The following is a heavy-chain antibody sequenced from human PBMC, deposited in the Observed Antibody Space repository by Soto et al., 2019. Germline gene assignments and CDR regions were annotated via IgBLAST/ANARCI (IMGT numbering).Heavy chain of an antibody. CDR3: ARQPGAAAGSDY. CDR1: GYSFSTYW. J-gene: IGHJ4*02. V-gene: IGHV5-51*01. Sequence: LGESLKISCKGSGYSFSTYWIAWVRQMPGKGLEWMGIIYPDDSETRYSPSFQGQVTISVDKSTSTAYLQWSSLKASDSAMYYCARQPGAAAGSDYWGLGTLVTVSS. CDR2: IYPDDSET. D-gene: IGHD6-13*01.